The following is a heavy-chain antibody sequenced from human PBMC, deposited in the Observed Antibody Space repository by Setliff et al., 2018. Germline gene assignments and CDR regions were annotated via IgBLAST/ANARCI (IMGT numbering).Heavy chain of an antibody. CDR1: GFRFDDYA. V-gene: IGHV3-33*08. CDR2: IWDDGGNK. J-gene: IGHJ4*02. CDR3: ARDPGWKQFDY. Sequence: CAASGFRFDDYAMHWVRQVPGKGLEWVAVIWDDGGNKYHADSVKGRFTISRDNAKKSLYLQMNSLRAEDTAVYYCARDPGWKQFDYWGQGTLVTVSS. D-gene: IGHD6-19*01.